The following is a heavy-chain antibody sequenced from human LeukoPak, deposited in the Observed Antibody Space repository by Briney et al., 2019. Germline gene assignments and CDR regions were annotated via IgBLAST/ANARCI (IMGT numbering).Heavy chain of an antibody. V-gene: IGHV6-1*01. Sequence: SQTLSLTCGISGDSVSSNNGAWNWIRQSPSRGLEWLGRTYYRSKWYNDYAGSMKGRITISPDTSKNQFSLQVNSVTPEDTAVYYCARHVGTSGWYTFDYWGQGTLVTVSS. D-gene: IGHD6-19*01. CDR1: GDSVSSNNGA. CDR2: TYYRSKWYN. J-gene: IGHJ4*02. CDR3: ARHVGTSGWYTFDY.